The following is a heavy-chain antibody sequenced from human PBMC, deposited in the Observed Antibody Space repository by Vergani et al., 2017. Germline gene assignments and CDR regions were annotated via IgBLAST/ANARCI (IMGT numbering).Heavy chain of an antibody. V-gene: IGHV5-51*01. CDR3: ARLGGSGSYCTL. CDR1: GYIFTSYC. CDR2: IYPGDSET. Sequence: EVQLVQSGAEVKKPGESLKISCKGSGYIFTSYCHGWVRQMPGKGLEWMGIIYPGDSETRYSPSFQGQVTISADKSISNAYLQGSSLKASDSAMYYGARLGGSGSYCTLWGQGTLVSVSS. J-gene: IGHJ4*02. D-gene: IGHD3-10*01.